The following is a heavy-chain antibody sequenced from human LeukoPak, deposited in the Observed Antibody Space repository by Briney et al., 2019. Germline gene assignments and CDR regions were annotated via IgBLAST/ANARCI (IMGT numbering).Heavy chain of an antibody. V-gene: IGHV3-23*01. J-gene: IGHJ4*02. CDR3: AKGIAAAGTGYYYDY. CDR2: ISGSAGST. D-gene: IGHD6-13*01. Sequence: PGGSLRLSCAASGFTFRDYAMSWVRQAPGKGLEWVSAISGSAGSTYYADSVKGRFTISRDNSKNTLYLQMNSLRAEDTAVYYCAKGIAAAGTGYYYDYWGQGTLVTVSS. CDR1: GFTFRDYA.